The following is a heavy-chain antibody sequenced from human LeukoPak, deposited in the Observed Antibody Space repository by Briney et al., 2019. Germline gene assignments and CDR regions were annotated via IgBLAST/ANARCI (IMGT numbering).Heavy chain of an antibody. J-gene: IGHJ6*02. CDR1: GYTFTSYG. CDR3: ARDSGQTCSSASCYIDYYGMDV. V-gene: IGHV1-18*01. CDR2: ISAYNGNT. D-gene: IGHD2-2*02. Sequence: GASVKVSCKASGYTFTSYGISWVRQAPGQGLEWMGWISAYNGNTNYAQKLQGRVTMTTDTSTSTAYMELRSLRSDDTAVYYCARDSGQTCSSASCYIDYYGMDVWGQGTTVTVSS.